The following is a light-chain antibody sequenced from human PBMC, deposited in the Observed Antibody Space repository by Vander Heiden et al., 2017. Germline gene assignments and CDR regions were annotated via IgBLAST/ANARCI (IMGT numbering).Light chain of an antibody. CDR1: SSNIVAGYD. CDR3: QSYDHGLSGV. V-gene: IGLV1-40*01. CDR2: GNT. J-gene: IGLJ3*02. Sequence: QSVLTQPTPLPGAPGQRVTISCTCSSSNIVAGYDVHWYQHLPGTAPKLLIYGNTHRPSGVPDRFSGSKSGTSASLAITGLQSDDEAYYYCQSYDHGLSGVFGGGTKLTVL.